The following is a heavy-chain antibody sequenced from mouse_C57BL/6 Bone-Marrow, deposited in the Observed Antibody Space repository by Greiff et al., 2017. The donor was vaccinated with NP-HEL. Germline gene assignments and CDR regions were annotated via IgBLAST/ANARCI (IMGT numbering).Heavy chain of an antibody. CDR1: GFTFSDYG. J-gene: IGHJ1*03. Sequence: EVKLMESGGGLVQPGGSLKLSCAASGFTFSDYGMAWVRQAPRKGPEWVAFISNLAYSIYYADTVTGRFTISRENAKNTLYLEMSSLRSEDTAMYYCARPSNYWYFDVWGTGTTVTVSS. V-gene: IGHV5-15*01. CDR3: ARPSNYWYFDV. D-gene: IGHD2-10*02. CDR2: ISNLAYSI.